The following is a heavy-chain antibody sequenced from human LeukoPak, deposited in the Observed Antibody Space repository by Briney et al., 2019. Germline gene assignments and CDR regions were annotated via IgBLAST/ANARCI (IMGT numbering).Heavy chain of an antibody. V-gene: IGHV1-18*01. CDR3: ARDPRPKVSSPPNYDY. D-gene: IGHD2-2*01. CDR2: ISAYNGNT. J-gene: IGHJ4*02. Sequence: ASVKVSCKASGYTFTSYGISWVRQAPGQGLEWMGWISAYNGNTNYAQKLQGRVTMTTDTSTSTAYMELRSLRSDDTAVYYCARDPRPKVSSPPNYDYWGQGTLVNVSS. CDR1: GYTFTSYG.